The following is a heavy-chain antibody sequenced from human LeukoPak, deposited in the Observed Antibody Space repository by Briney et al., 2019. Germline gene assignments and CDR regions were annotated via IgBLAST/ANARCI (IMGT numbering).Heavy chain of an antibody. J-gene: IGHJ4*01. D-gene: IGHD3-3*01. CDR2: INSDGSST. V-gene: IGHV3-74*01. Sequence: GGSLRLSCAASGFTFSSYWMPWFRQAPGKGLVWVSRINSDGSSTSYADSVKGRFTISRDNAKKTLSLQMNSLRAEDTAVYYCAQNTLYYYIWSSYSNLDYWGQGTLVTVSS. CDR1: GFTFSSYW. CDR3: AQNTLYYYIWSSYSNLDY.